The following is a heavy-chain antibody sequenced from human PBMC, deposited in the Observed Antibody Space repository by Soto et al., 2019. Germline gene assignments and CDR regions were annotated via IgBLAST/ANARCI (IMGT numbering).Heavy chain of an antibody. D-gene: IGHD3-9*01. CDR1: GYSFTTYW. Sequence: GESLKISCKGSGYSFTTYWIGWVRQMPGKGLEWMGIIYPGDSDTRYSPSFQGQVTISAAKSISTAYLQWSSLKASDTARYYCAGLGAAYDILIGRTSDASHICDKRTMVT. V-gene: IGHV5-51*01. CDR3: AGLGAAYDILIGRTSDASHI. CDR2: IYPGDSDT. J-gene: IGHJ3*02.